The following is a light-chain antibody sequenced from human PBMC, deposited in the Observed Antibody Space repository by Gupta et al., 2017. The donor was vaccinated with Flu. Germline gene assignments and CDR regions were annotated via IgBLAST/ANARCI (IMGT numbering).Light chain of an antibody. V-gene: IGKV2-30*02. J-gene: IGKJ3*01. Sequence: VTLGQPASISCRSSQSLVHSDGNTYLNWFLQRPGQSPRRLIYKISNRHSGVPDRFSGSGSGTDFTLKISRVEAEDVGVYYCRQGKQWPQTFGPGTKVDIK. CDR1: QSLVHSDGNTY. CDR3: RQGKQWPQT. CDR2: KIS.